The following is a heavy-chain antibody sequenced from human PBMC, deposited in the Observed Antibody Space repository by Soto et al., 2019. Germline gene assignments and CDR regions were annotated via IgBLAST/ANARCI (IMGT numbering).Heavy chain of an antibody. Sequence: QVQLVQSGAEVKKPGASVKVSCKASGCTFTNYYIHWVREAPGQGLEWMGWIDGDSGDTKDAQKFQGWVTMTRDTSINTAYMELSRLTSDDTAVYYCARTPNNGRAGVYGMDVWGLGTTVTVSS. J-gene: IGHJ6*02. D-gene: IGHD2-8*01. V-gene: IGHV1-2*04. CDR2: IDGDSGDT. CDR3: ARTPNNGRAGVYGMDV. CDR1: GCTFTNYY.